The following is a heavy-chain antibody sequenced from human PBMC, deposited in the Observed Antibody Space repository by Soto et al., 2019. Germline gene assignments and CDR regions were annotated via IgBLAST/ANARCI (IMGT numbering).Heavy chain of an antibody. CDR3: AVLFCSGGSCYFYREYNWFAP. CDR2: IIPIFGTA. Sequence: SVKVSCKASGGTFSSYAISWVRQAPGQGLEWMGGIIPIFGTANYAQKFQGRVTVTADESTSTAYMELSSLRSEDTAVYYCAVLFCSGGSCYFYREYNWFAPGGQGTRVTVPS. CDR1: GGTFSSYA. J-gene: IGHJ5*02. V-gene: IGHV1-69*13. D-gene: IGHD2-15*01.